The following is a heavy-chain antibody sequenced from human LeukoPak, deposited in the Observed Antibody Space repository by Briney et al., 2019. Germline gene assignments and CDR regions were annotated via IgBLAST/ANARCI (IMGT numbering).Heavy chain of an antibody. V-gene: IGHV4-34*01. J-gene: IGHJ4*02. Sequence: SETLSLTCAVYGGSFSGYYWSWIRQPPGKGLEWIGEINHSGSTNYNPSLKRRVTISVDTSKNQFSLKLSPVTAADTAVYYCASMDKTAMVYWGQGTLVTVSS. CDR1: GGSFSGYY. D-gene: IGHD5-18*01. CDR2: INHSGST. CDR3: ASMDKTAMVY.